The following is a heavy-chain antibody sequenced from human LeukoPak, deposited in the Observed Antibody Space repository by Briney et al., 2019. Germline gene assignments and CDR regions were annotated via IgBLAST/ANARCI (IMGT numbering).Heavy chain of an antibody. CDR3: AKASWVSITDAVR. V-gene: IGHV3-23*01. CDR2: IRGNGET. D-gene: IGHD3-16*01. CDR1: GISFSSFA. J-gene: IGHJ4*02. Sequence: PGGFLRLCCAASGISFSSFAMSWVCQGPARGLEWVSSIRGNGETLYADSVKGRFTLSSDSSRNTVYFQLNNLRVEDTAIYYCAKASWVSITDAVRWGQGTLVTVSS.